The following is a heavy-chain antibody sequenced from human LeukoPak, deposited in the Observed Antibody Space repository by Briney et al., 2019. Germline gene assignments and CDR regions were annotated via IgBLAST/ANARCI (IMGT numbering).Heavy chain of an antibody. CDR1: GYTFTSYG. CDR3: ARDQGSSGGYYYGMDV. CDR2: ISAYNGNT. D-gene: IGHD6-19*01. J-gene: IGHJ6*02. Sequence: ASVKVSCTASGYTFTSYGISWVRQAPGQGLEWMGWISAYNGNTNYAQKLQGRVTMTTDTSTSTAYMELRSLRSDDTAVYYCARDQGSSGGYYYGMDVWGQGTTVTVSS. V-gene: IGHV1-18*01.